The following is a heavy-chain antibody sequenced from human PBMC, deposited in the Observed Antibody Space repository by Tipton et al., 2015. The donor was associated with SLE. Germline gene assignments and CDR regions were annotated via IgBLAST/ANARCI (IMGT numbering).Heavy chain of an antibody. Sequence: TLSLTCTVSGASISSYYWSWIRQPPGKGLEWIGYMYYSGTTNYNPSLKSRVTISVDTSKNHFSLKLSSVTAADTAVYYCARVSDSSSHFFDYWGQGTLVTVSS. V-gene: IGHV4-59*01. J-gene: IGHJ4*02. D-gene: IGHD6-6*01. CDR1: GASISSYY. CDR3: ARVSDSSSHFFDY. CDR2: MYYSGTT.